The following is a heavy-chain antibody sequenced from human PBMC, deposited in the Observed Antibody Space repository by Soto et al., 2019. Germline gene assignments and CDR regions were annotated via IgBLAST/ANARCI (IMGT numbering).Heavy chain of an antibody. D-gene: IGHD1-7*01. CDR3: AGTTSLQWYYMDG. CDR1: GDSVSSNSAA. J-gene: IGHJ6*03. V-gene: IGHV6-1*01. Sequence: PAQTLSLTCAISGDSVSSNSAAWNWIRQSPSRGLEWLGRTYYRSRWYNDYAVSVKSRITVNPDTSKNQFSLHLNSVTPEDTAVNYCAGTTSLQWYYMDGWDKGTTVTVSS. CDR2: TYYRSRWYN.